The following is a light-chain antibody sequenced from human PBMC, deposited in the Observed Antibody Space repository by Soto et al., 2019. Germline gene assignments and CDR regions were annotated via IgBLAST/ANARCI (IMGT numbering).Light chain of an antibody. V-gene: IGKV1-5*03. Sequence: DIQMTQSPSSVSASVGDRVTITCRASQSISSWVAWYQQKPGRAPKLLIYKASTLESGVPSRFSGSGSGTDFTLTISSLQPEDFATYYCLQDYSYPLTFGGGTKVDIK. CDR2: KAS. CDR1: QSISSW. J-gene: IGKJ4*01. CDR3: LQDYSYPLT.